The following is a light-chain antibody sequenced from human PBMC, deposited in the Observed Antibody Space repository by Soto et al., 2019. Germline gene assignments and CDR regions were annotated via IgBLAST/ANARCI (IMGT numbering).Light chain of an antibody. Sequence: EILMTQSPGPLSVSPGERATLSCRASQSVSSDLAWYQQKPVQAPRLLIYGASTRATDIPARFSGSGSGTEFTRTIRSLQSEDFAVYYCQQYNNWHTFGQGTKLEIK. CDR1: QSVSSD. CDR2: GAS. V-gene: IGKV3-15*01. J-gene: IGKJ2*01. CDR3: QQYNNWHT.